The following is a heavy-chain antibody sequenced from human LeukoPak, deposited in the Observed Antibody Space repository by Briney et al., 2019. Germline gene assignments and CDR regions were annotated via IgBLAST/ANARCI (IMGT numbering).Heavy chain of an antibody. V-gene: IGHV4-34*01. CDR3: VRGRGIDY. D-gene: IGHD3-10*01. CDR1: GGSFSGYY. Sequence: KPSETLSLTCAVYGGSFSGYYWSWIRQPPGKGLEWIGEINHSGSTNYNPSLKSRVTISVDTSKNQFSLKLSSVTAADTAVYYCVRGRGIDYWGQGTLVTVSS. CDR2: INHSGST. J-gene: IGHJ4*02.